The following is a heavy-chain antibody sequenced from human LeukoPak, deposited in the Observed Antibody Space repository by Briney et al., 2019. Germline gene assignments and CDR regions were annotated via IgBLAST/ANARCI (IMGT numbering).Heavy chain of an antibody. V-gene: IGHV3-15*01. Sequence: GGPLRLSCAASGFTFSNAWMSWVRQAPGKGLEWFGRIKSKTDGGTTDYAAPVKGRFTISRDDSKNTLYLQMNSLKTEDTAVYYCTRSESVAGTMADYWGQGTLVTVSS. CDR2: IKSKTDGGTT. D-gene: IGHD6-19*01. CDR1: GFTFSNAW. J-gene: IGHJ4*02. CDR3: TRSESVAGTMADY.